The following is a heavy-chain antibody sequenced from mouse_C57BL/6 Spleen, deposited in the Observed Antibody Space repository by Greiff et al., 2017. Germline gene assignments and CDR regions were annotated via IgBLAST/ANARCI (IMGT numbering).Heavy chain of an antibody. V-gene: IGHV1-82*01. D-gene: IGHD1-1*01. CDR2: IFPGDGGT. J-gene: IGHJ2*01. CDR1: GYAFSSSW. Sequence: QVQLQQSGPELVKPGASVKLSCKASGYAFSSSWMNWVKQRPGKGLEWIGGIFPGDGGTNYNGKFKGKATLTADTSSSTAYMQLSSLTSEDSAVYFGARLDYGGSRGDLDDWGQGTTLTVSS. CDR3: ARLDYGGSRGDLDD.